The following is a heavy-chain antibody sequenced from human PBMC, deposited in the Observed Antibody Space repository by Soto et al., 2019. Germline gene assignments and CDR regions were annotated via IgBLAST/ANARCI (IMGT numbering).Heavy chain of an antibody. D-gene: IGHD6-6*01. CDR3: TRVTPTYSGSSADDL. J-gene: IGHJ4*03. Sequence: ASLKVSCKASGYTFTGYYRHWVRDAPGQGLEWMGLSDHTSGDTNYAQRFQGRVTMTRDTSINTAYMELSGVTSDHTAVFYCTRVTPTYSGSSADDLWRQGTLDTGS. CDR2: SDHTSGDT. CDR1: GYTFTGYY. V-gene: IGHV1-2*06.